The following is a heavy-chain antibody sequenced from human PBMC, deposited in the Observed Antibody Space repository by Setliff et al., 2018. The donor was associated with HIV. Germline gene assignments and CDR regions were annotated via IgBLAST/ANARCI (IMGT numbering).Heavy chain of an antibody. CDR1: GFSLSTRGVG. J-gene: IGHJ4*02. D-gene: IGHD3-22*01. CDR2: IYWNDDK. V-gene: IGHV2-5*01. Sequence: SGPTLVNPTQTLTLTCTFSGFSLSTRGVGVGWIRQPPGKALGWLALIYWNDDKRYSPSLKNRLTITKDTSKNQVVLTRTNMDPVDTATYYCAHRYYYDSSVSDYWGQGTLVTVSS. CDR3: AHRYYYDSSVSDY.